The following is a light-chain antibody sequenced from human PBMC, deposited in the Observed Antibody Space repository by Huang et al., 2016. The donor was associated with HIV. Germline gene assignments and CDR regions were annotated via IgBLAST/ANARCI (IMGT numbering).Light chain of an antibody. J-gene: IGKJ2*01. CDR2: WAS. CDR1: QTLSHSSNNKNY. V-gene: IGKV4-1*01. Sequence: DIVMTQSPDSLPVSLGERATINCKSSQTLSHSSNNKNYVAWYQQKPGQPPKLLIYWASTRESGVPDRLSGSGSGTDFTLTINSLQAEDVAVYYCQQYYSAPYTFGQGTKLEMK. CDR3: QQYYSAPYT.